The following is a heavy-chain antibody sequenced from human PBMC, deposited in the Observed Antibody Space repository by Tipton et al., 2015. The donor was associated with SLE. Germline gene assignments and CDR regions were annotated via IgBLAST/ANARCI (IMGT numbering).Heavy chain of an antibody. V-gene: IGHV4-34*01. CDR1: GGSFSGYY. J-gene: IGHJ4*02. CDR2: INHSGST. D-gene: IGHD3-3*01. CDR3: ARGNDFWSGYLYYFDY. Sequence: LSLTCAVYGGSFSGYYWGWIRQPPGKGLEWIGEINHSGSTNYNPSLKSRVTISVDTSKNQFSLKLSSVTAADTAVYYCARGNDFWSGYLYYFDYWGQGTLVTVSS.